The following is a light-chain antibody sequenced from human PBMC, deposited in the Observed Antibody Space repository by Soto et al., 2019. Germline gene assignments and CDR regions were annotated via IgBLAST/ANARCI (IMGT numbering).Light chain of an antibody. V-gene: IGKV1-5*03. CDR2: KAS. CDR3: QQYDKSPLT. CDR1: QSISSW. Sequence: DIQMTKSPSTLSASVGDRVTITCRASQSISSWLAWYQQKPGKAPKLLIYKASSLESGVPSRFSGSGSGTDFTLTIYRLEPEDYAVYYCQQYDKSPLTFGGGTKVDIK. J-gene: IGKJ4*01.